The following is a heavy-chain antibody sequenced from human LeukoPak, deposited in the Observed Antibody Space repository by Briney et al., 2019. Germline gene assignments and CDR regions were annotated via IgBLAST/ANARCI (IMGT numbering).Heavy chain of an antibody. D-gene: IGHD2-21*02. CDR3: ARRGYCGGDCYREPFDY. J-gene: IGHJ4*02. Sequence: GGSLRLSCAASGFTFSTYWMHWVRQAPGKGLVWVSRINGDGSSTSYAGSVKGRFTISRDNAKNTLYLQMNSLRAEDTAVYYCARRGYCGGDCYREPFDYWGQGTLVTVSS. V-gene: IGHV3-74*01. CDR2: INGDGSST. CDR1: GFTFSTYW.